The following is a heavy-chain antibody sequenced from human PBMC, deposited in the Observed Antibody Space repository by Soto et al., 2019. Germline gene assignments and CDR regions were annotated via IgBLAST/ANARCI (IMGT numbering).Heavy chain of an antibody. CDR3: AKDISIAARPIVDY. CDR2: ISWNSGSI. D-gene: IGHD6-6*01. CDR1: GFTFDDYA. V-gene: IGHV3-9*01. J-gene: IGHJ4*02. Sequence: HPGGSLRLSCAASGFTFDDYAMHWVRQAPGKGLEWVSGISWNSGSIGYADSVKGRFTTSRDNAKNSLYLQMNSLRAEDTALYYCAKDISIAARPIVDYWGQGTLVTVSS.